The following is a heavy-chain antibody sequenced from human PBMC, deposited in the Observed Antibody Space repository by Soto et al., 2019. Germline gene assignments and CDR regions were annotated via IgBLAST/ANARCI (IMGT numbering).Heavy chain of an antibody. CDR2: IYYSGST. J-gene: IGHJ4*02. CDR1: GGSISSYY. Sequence: QVQLQESGPGLVKPSETLSLTCTVSGGSISSYYWSWIRQPPGKGLEWIGYIYYSGSTNYNPSLKMRVPISVDTSKNQFSLKLSSVTAADTAVYYCARHGGGSSWYYYWGQGTLVTVSS. CDR3: ARHGGGSSWYYY. D-gene: IGHD6-13*01. V-gene: IGHV4-59*08.